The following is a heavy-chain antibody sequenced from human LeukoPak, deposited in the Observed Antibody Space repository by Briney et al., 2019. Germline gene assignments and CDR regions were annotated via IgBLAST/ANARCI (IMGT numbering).Heavy chain of an antibody. V-gene: IGHV4-34*01. CDR2: INHSGST. CDR3: ARTSARGAQFDY. J-gene: IGHJ4*02. Sequence: PSETLSLTCAVYGGSFSGYYWSWIRQPPGKGLEWIGEINHSGSTNYNPSLKSRVTISVDTSKNQFSLNLTTVTAADTAVYYCARTSARGAQFDYWGQGTLVTVSS. CDR1: GGSFSGYY. D-gene: IGHD3-10*01.